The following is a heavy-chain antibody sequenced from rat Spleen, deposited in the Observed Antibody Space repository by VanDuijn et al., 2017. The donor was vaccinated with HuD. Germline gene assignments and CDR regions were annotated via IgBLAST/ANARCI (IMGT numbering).Heavy chain of an antibody. Sequence: EVQLVESGGGLVQPGRSLKLSCAASGFTFSDYNMAWVRQAPKKGLEWVAYISYDGGITYYPDSVKGRFTISRDNAENTVYLQMNSLRSEDTATYYCAKDEMYTTDYYYPPFDYWGQGVMVTVSS. D-gene: IGHD1-6*01. CDR1: GFTFSDYN. V-gene: IGHV5-7*01. J-gene: IGHJ2*01. CDR2: ISYDGGIT. CDR3: AKDEMYTTDYYYPPFDY.